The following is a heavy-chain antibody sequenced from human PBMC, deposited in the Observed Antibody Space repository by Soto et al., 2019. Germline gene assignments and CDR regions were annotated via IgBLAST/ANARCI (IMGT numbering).Heavy chain of an antibody. V-gene: IGHV3-74*01. Sequence: SLRLSCVASGFTFSDHWMHWVRQAPGKGLVWVSRINSGGSRTNYADSVKGRFTISRDNAKNTLYLEMNSLSLEDTAVYYCARGNCSGDTCFFGGTHWGRGTLVTVSS. CDR3: ARGNCSGDTCFFGGTH. J-gene: IGHJ4*02. CDR1: GFTFSDHW. D-gene: IGHD2-21*02. CDR2: INSGGSRT.